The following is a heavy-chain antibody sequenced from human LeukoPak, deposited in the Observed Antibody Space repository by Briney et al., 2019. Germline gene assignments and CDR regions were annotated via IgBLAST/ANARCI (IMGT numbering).Heavy chain of an antibody. CDR3: ARRDSYSSGYYYFDY. Sequence: PSETLSLTCAVYGGSFSGYYWSWIRQPPGKGLEWIGEINHSGSTNYNPSLKSRVTISVDTSKNQFSLKLSSVTAAGTAVYYCARRDSYSSGYYYFDYWGQGTLVTVSS. J-gene: IGHJ4*02. CDR1: GGSFSGYY. D-gene: IGHD3-22*01. CDR2: INHSGST. V-gene: IGHV4-34*01.